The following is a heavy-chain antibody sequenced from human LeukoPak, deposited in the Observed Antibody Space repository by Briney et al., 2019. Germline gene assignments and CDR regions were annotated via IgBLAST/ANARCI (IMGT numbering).Heavy chain of an antibody. D-gene: IGHD3-10*01. Sequence: PGGSLRLSCAASGFIVSSNYMSWVRQAPGKGLEWVSIIYSSGSTYYADSVKGRFTISRDNSKNTLYLQMNSLRAEDTAVYYCAREALGGGGYWGQGTLVTVSS. CDR3: AREALGGGGY. CDR1: GFIVSSNY. CDR2: IYSSGST. V-gene: IGHV3-66*01. J-gene: IGHJ4*02.